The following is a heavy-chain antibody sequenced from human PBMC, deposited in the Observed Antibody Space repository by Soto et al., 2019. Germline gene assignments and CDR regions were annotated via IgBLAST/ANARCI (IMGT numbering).Heavy chain of an antibody. J-gene: IGHJ4*02. D-gene: IGHD1-26*01. Sequence: GSLRLSCAASGFTFSSYALNWVRQAPGKGLQWVLGITGSGDTTYYADSVKGRFTISRDNSKNTLYLQMNSLRVEDTAVYYCAKDRPVGATPYYFDYWGQGTLVTVSS. CDR1: GFTFSSYA. CDR2: ITGSGDTT. V-gene: IGHV3-23*01. CDR3: AKDRPVGATPYYFDY.